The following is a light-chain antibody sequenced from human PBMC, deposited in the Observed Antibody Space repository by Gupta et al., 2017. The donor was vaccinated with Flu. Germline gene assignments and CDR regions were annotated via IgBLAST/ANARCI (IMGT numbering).Light chain of an antibody. J-gene: IGKJ3*01. V-gene: IGKV1-39*01. CDR2: AAF. CDR3: QQTYNTLFA. Sequence: DIQMTQSPSSVSASVGDRVTITCRASQSINTDLNWYQQNPGKAPKLLIYAAFSLQSGVPSRFSGSGSGADFTLTISSLQPEDFATYHCQQTYNTLFAFGPGTKVDIK. CDR1: QSINTD.